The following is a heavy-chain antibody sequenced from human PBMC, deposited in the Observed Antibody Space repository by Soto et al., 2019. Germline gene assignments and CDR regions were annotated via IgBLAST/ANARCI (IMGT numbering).Heavy chain of an antibody. Sequence: VQLVQSGTEVKKPGSSVKLSCKASGGYFNFAMSWVRQAPGHGLEWMGGITPIFPTAVEAPKFQGRRTITTDEPAATVWIELTILRSEDTAVYFCFFRGGRGRHVEYWGPGSLVIVSS. J-gene: IGHJ4*02. CDR1: GGYFNFA. CDR2: ITPIFPTA. CDR3: FFRGGRGRHVEY. D-gene: IGHD3-16*01. V-gene: IGHV1-69*01.